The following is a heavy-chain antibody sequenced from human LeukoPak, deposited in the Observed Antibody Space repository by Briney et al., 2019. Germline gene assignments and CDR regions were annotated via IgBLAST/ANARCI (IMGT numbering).Heavy chain of an antibody. J-gene: IGHJ4*02. D-gene: IGHD6-19*01. CDR1: GGSISSSSYY. CDR2: IYYSGST. CDR3: ASARSGWQYYFDY. V-gene: IGHV4-39*07. Sequence: ASETLSLTCTVSGGSISSSSYYWGWLRQPPGKGLEWNGSIYYSGSTYYTQTLKSRVTISVDTSKNQFSLKLSSVTAADTAVSYCASARSGWQYYFDYWGQGTLVTVSP.